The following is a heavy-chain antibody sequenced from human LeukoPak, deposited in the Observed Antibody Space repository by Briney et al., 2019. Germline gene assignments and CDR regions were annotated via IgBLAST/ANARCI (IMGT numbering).Heavy chain of an antibody. J-gene: IGHJ5*02. D-gene: IGHD2-2*01. CDR2: INHSGST. Sequence: SETLSLTCAVYGGSFSGYYWSWIRQPPGKGLEWIGEINHSGSTNYNPSLKSRVTISLDTSKNHFSLKLSSVTAADTAVYYCAREGIVVVPAAGASYNWFDPWGQGTLVTVSS. V-gene: IGHV4-34*01. CDR3: AREGIVVVPAAGASYNWFDP. CDR1: GGSFSGYY.